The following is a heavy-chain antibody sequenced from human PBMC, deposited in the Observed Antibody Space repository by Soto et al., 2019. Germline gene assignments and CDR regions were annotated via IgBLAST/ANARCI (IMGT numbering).Heavy chain of an antibody. CDR2: INAGNGNT. D-gene: IGHD6-13*01. Sequence: ASVKVSCKASGYTFTSYAMHWVRQAPGQRLEWMGWINAGNGNTKYSQKFQGRVTFTRDTSASTAYMELSSLRSEDTAVYYCARGASGYSSSPTYFDYWGQGTLVTVSS. J-gene: IGHJ4*02. CDR1: GYTFTSYA. V-gene: IGHV1-3*01. CDR3: ARGASGYSSSPTYFDY.